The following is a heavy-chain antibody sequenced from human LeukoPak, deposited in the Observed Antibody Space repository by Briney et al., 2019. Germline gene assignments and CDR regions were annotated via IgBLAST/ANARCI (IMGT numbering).Heavy chain of an antibody. CDR3: VRVQTVTFDS. CDR1: GFTFSSYG. CDR2: VWSDGNGK. J-gene: IGHJ4*02. Sequence: GGSLRLSCAASGFTFSSYGMHWVRQAPGKGLEWVALVWSDGNGKFYADSVKGRFTISRDNSKNTVYLQINSLRVEDTAVYYCVRVQTVTFDSWGQGTLVTVSS. V-gene: IGHV3-33*08. D-gene: IGHD4-17*01.